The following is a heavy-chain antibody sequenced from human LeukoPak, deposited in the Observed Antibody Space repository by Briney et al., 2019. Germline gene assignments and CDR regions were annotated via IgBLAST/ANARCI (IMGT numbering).Heavy chain of an antibody. V-gene: IGHV1-69*13. Sequence: ASVKISCKASGGTFISYAISWVRQAPGQGLEWMGGIIPIFGTANYAQKFQGRVTITADESTSTAYMELSSLRSEDTAVYYCASQNYDSSGYYDFSNWFDPWGQGTLVTVSS. CDR2: IIPIFGTA. CDR1: GGTFISYA. D-gene: IGHD3-22*01. J-gene: IGHJ5*02. CDR3: ASQNYDSSGYYDFSNWFDP.